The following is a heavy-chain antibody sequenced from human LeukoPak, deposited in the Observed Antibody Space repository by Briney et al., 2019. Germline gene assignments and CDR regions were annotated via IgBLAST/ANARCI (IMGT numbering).Heavy chain of an antibody. J-gene: IGHJ6*02. D-gene: IGHD3-3*01. Sequence: PSETLSLTCTVSGGSISSYYWSWIRQPPGKGLEWIGYIYYSGSTNYNPSLKSRVTISVDTSKNQFSLKLSSVTAADTAVYYCARVGVTAVYYYGMDVWGQGTTVTVSS. V-gene: IGHV4-59*01. CDR1: GGSISSYY. CDR2: IYYSGST. CDR3: ARVGVTAVYYYGMDV.